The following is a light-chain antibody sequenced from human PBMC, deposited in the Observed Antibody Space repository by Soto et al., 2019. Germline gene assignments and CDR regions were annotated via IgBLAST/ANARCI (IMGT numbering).Light chain of an antibody. CDR1: SSDVGAYKY. Sequence: QSVLTQPPSAAGSPGQSVTISCTGTSSDVGAYKYVSWYQQYPGKAPKLMIYKVSKRPSGVPDRFSGSKSVNTCSLTVSGLQAEYEADYYCTSYVGSNIWVFGGGTKLTVL. J-gene: IGLJ3*02. CDR3: TSYVGSNIWV. CDR2: KVS. V-gene: IGLV2-8*01.